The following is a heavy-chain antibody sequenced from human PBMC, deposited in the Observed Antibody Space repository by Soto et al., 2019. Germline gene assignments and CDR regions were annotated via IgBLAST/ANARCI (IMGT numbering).Heavy chain of an antibody. CDR3: ARLRQQLSWFDP. Sequence: PLETLCLTCTVSGDSISSTTGYWAWIRQSPGKGLEWIGSIYYSGTTYYNSSLKSRVTLSVATSKNQFSLTLSSVTAADTAVYYCARLRQQLSWFDPWGQGTLVTVSS. V-gene: IGHV4-39*01. J-gene: IGHJ5*02. CDR2: IYYSGTT. CDR1: GDSISSTTGY. D-gene: IGHD1-1*01.